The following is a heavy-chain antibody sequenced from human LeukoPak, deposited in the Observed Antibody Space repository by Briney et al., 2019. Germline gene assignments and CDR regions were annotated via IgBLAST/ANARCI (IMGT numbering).Heavy chain of an antibody. V-gene: IGHV1-69*05. J-gene: IGHJ6*03. CDR2: IIPIFGTA. CDR1: GGTFSSYA. Sequence: GASVKVSCKASGGTFSSYAISWVRQAPGQGLEWMGGIIPIFGTANYAQKFQGRVTITTDESTSTAYMELSSLRSEDTVVYYCARNRGEVSGSYYYYMDVWGKGTTVAVSS. D-gene: IGHD3-10*01. CDR3: ARNRGEVSGSYYYYMDV.